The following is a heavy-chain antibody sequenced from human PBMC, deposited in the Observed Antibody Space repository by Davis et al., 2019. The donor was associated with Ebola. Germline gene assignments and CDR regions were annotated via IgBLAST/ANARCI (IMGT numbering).Heavy chain of an antibody. CDR1: GYTFTSYD. CDR2: MNPNSGNT. D-gene: IGHD6-6*01. Sequence: AASVKVSCKASGYTFTSYDINWVRQATGQGLEWVGWMNPNSGNTGYAQKFQGRVTMTRDTSITTAYMELSSLSFDDTAVYFCTRGIARRQLGSWFDPWGQGTPVTVSS. CDR3: TRGIARRQLGSWFDP. V-gene: IGHV1-8*01. J-gene: IGHJ5*02.